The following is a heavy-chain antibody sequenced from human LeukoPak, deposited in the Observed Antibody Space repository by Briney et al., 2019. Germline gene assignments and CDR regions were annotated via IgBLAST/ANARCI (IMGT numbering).Heavy chain of an antibody. V-gene: IGHV3-21*01. CDR1: GFTFSSYS. Sequence: GGSLRLSCAASGFTFSSYSMNWVRQAPGKGLEWVSSISSSSSYIYYADSVKGRFTISRDNAKNSLYLQMSSLRAEDTAVYYCARAGSGWLIDYWGQGTLVTVSS. CDR3: ARAGSGWLIDY. CDR2: ISSSSSYI. J-gene: IGHJ4*02. D-gene: IGHD6-19*01.